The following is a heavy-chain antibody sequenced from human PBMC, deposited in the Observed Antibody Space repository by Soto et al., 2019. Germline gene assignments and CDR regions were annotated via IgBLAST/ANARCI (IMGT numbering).Heavy chain of an antibody. V-gene: IGHV1-18*01. D-gene: IGHD3-16*01. CDR1: GYTLTTYG. CDR2: ISAYSGKT. Sequence: ASVKVSCKTSGYTLTTYGISWVRQAPGQGLEWVGWISAYSGKTHYAQKFQGKVTMTTDTSTNTAYLELRSLRSDDTAVYYCASDPYLGDHQYWGQGTPVTVSS. CDR3: ASDPYLGDHQY. J-gene: IGHJ4*02.